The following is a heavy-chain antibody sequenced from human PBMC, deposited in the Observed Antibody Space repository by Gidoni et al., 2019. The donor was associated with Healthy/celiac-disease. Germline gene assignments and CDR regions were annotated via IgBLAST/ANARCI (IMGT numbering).Heavy chain of an antibody. CDR1: GFTLSSYA. V-gene: IGHV3-23*01. CDR2: ISGSGVST. D-gene: IGHD3-22*01. CDR3: AKGGGDSSGYYLYYFDY. Sequence: EVQLLESGGGLVQPGGSLRLSCAASGFTLSSYAMRWVRQAPGKGLEWVSAISGSGVSTYYADAVKGRFTISRDNSKNTLYLQMNSLRAEDTAVYYCAKGGGDSSGYYLYYFDYWGQGTLVTVSS. J-gene: IGHJ4*02.